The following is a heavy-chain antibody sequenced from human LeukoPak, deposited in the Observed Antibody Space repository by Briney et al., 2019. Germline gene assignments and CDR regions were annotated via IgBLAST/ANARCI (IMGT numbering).Heavy chain of an antibody. D-gene: IGHD3-3*01. V-gene: IGHV3-9*01. CDR3: AKDLSRYDFWSGYFPFDY. CDR1: GFTFTDYS. Sequence: HPGGSLRLSCAASGFTFTDYSMHWVRQVPGKGLEWVPTINWNGRAVGYADSVRGRFTISRDNSKNTLYLQMNSLRAEDTAVYYCAKDLSRYDFWSGYFPFDYWGQGTLVTVSS. CDR2: INWNGRAV. J-gene: IGHJ4*02.